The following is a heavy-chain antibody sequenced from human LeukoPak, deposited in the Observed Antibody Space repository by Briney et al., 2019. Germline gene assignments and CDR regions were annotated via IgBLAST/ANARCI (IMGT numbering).Heavy chain of an antibody. J-gene: IGHJ4*02. V-gene: IGHV4-4*02. D-gene: IGHD6-19*01. CDR1: GGSIKSNNW. CDR2: IYHSGST. Sequence: SGTLSLTCAVSGGSIKSNNWWSWVRQPPGKGLEWIGEIYHSGSTNYNPSLESRVTVSVDKSKNQFSLDLSSVTAADTAVYYCATGSVAGHFGYWGQGTLVTVSS. CDR3: ATGSVAGHFGY.